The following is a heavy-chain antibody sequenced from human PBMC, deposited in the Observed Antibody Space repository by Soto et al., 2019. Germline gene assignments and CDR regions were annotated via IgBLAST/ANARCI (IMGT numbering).Heavy chain of an antibody. Sequence: SETLSLTCTVSGGSISSSSYYWGWIRQPPGKGLEWIGSIYYSGYTYYNPSLKSRVTISVDTSKNQFSLKLSSVTAADTAVYYCASLTVLLHWFDPWGQGTLVTVSS. V-gene: IGHV4-39*01. D-gene: IGHD3-10*01. CDR2: IYYSGYT. J-gene: IGHJ5*02. CDR3: ASLTVLLHWFDP. CDR1: GGSISSSSYY.